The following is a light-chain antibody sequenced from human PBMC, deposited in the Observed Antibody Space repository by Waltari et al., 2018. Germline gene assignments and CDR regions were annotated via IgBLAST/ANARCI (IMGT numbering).Light chain of an antibody. Sequence: QSALTQPASVSGSPGQSITIPCRGTNTDIGAYNYVSWYQQLSGKAPKLIIYDVAKRPSGVSDRFSASKSGITAFLTISGLQAEDEADYHCSAFTSASTLLFGGGTKVTVL. CDR3: SAFTSASTLL. V-gene: IGLV2-14*01. CDR2: DVA. CDR1: NTDIGAYNY. J-gene: IGLJ2*01.